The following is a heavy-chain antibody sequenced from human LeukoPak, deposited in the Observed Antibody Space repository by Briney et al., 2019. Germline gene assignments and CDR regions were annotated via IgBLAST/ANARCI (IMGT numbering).Heavy chain of an antibody. CDR1: GGSISSSNYY. Sequence: PSETLSLTCTVSGGSISSSNYYWGWIRQPPGKGLEWIGTIYYSGNTYYNPSLKSRVTISVDTSKNQFSLKLYSVTAADTAVYYCARPRRIAYSYIDYWGQGTLVTVSS. CDR2: IYYSGNT. D-gene: IGHD5-18*01. J-gene: IGHJ4*02. V-gene: IGHV4-39*01. CDR3: ARPRRIAYSYIDY.